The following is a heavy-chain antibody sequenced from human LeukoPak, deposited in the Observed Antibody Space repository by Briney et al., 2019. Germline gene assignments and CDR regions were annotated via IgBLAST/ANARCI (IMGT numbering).Heavy chain of an antibody. J-gene: IGHJ4*02. CDR1: GFTFSSYG. V-gene: IGHV3-30*18. Sequence: GGSLRLSCAASGFTFSSYGMHWVRQAPGKGLEWVAVISYDGSNKYYADSVKGRFTISRDNSKNTLYLQMNSLRAEDTAVYYCAKDAGRFFQYYFDYWGQGTLVTVSS. CDR2: ISYDGSNK. D-gene: IGHD2/OR15-2a*01. CDR3: AKDAGRFFQYYFDY.